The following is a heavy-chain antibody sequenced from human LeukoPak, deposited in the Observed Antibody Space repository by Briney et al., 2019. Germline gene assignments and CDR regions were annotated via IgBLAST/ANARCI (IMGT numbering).Heavy chain of an antibody. CDR3: AREGWQWLVHAFDI. CDR2: LHYSGSI. D-gene: IGHD6-19*01. Sequence: SETLSLTCNVFGGSISSSIYNWGWIRQPPGKGLEWIGSLHYSGSIDYNPSLKSRVTISADRSKNQFSLKLSSVTAADTAVYYCAREGWQWLVHAFDIWGQGTMVTVSS. V-gene: IGHV4-39*07. CDR1: GGSISSSIYN. J-gene: IGHJ3*02.